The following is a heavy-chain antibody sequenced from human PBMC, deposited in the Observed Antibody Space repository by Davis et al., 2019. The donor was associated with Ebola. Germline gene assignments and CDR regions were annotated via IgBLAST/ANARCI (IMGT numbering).Heavy chain of an antibody. V-gene: IGHV3-7*03. CDR1: GFTFNSCD. D-gene: IGHD5-24*01. Sequence: GESLKISCAASGFTFNSCDMHWVRQAPGKGLEWVANVKQDGSESYYMDSVKGRFTISRDNAENSLYLQMDSLRAEDTAIYYCAAGGGFLPVNWGQGTLVTVSS. CDR3: AAGGGFLPVN. J-gene: IGHJ4*02. CDR2: VKQDGSES.